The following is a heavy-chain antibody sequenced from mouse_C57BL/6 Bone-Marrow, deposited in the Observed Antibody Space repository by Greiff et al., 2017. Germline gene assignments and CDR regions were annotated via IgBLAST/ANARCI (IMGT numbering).Heavy chain of an antibody. V-gene: IGHV1-9*01. Sequence: VQLQQSGAELMKPGASVKLSCKATGYTFTGYWIEWVKQRPGHGLEWIGEILPGSGSTNYNEKFKGKATFTADTSSNTAYMQLSSLTTEDSASYYCAGYYGSSPYSMDYWGQGTSVTVSS. J-gene: IGHJ4*01. CDR1: GYTFTGYW. CDR2: ILPGSGST. D-gene: IGHD1-1*01. CDR3: AGYYGSSPYSMDY.